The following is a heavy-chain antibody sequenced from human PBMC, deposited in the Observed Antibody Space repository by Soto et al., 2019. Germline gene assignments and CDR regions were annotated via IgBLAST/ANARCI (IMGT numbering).Heavy chain of an antibody. J-gene: IGHJ5*02. CDR2: INHSGST. CDR3: ARGRWYTAMANRGVWFDP. CDR1: GGSFSGYY. Sequence: SETLSLTCAVYGGSFSGYYWSRIRQPPGKGLEWIGEINHSGSTDYNPSLKSRVTISVDTSKNQFSLKLSSVTAADTAVYYCARGRWYTAMANRGVWFDPPGQGTLVTLPS. V-gene: IGHV4-34*01. D-gene: IGHD5-18*01.